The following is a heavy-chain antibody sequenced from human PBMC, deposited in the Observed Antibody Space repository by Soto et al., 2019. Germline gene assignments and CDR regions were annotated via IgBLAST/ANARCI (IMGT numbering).Heavy chain of an antibody. Sequence: GGSLRLSCAASGFTFSSYDMHWVRQATGKGLEWVSAIGTAGDTYYPGSVKGRFTISRDNSKNTLYLQMNSLRVEDTAVYYCAKKVPGSKPLASWGQGALVTVSS. CDR3: AKKVPGSKPLAS. J-gene: IGHJ4*02. V-gene: IGHV3-13*04. CDR1: GFTFSSYD. CDR2: IGTAGDT. D-gene: IGHD1-1*01.